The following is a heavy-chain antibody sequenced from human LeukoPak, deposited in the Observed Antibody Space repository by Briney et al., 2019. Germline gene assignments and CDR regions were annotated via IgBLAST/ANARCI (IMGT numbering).Heavy chain of an antibody. J-gene: IGHJ4*02. D-gene: IGHD1-26*01. V-gene: IGHV4-4*07. CDR2: VYTSGYT. CDR1: GGSTNTYY. CDR3: ARETLVGTTNYFDY. Sequence: SETLSLTCSVSGGSTNTYYWTWLRQRAGKGLGWIGRVYTSGYTKYNPSLQSRVTISVDTSKKQLSLMLTSLTAADTAVYYCARETLVGTTNYFDYWGQGALVTVSS.